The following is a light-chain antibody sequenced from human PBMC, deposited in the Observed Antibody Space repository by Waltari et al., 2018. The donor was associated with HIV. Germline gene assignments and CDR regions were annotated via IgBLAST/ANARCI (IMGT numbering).Light chain of an antibody. CDR3: SSYAGSNTLI. CDR1: SSDVGAYTS. J-gene: IGLJ2*01. Sequence: QSALTQPPSAPGSPGHSVTISCTGTSSDVGAYTSVSWYQQHPGKAPKLIIYEVTKRPSGFPDRFSASKSGNTASLTVSGLQTDDEADYYCSSYAGSNTLIFGGGTNLIVL. CDR2: EVT. V-gene: IGLV2-8*01.